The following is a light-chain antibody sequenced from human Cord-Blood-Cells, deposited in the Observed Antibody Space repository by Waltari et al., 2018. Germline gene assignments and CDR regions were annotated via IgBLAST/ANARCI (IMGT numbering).Light chain of an antibody. Sequence: IVLTQPPATLSLSPGERATLSCRASQSVSSYLAWYQQKPGQAPRLLIYDASNRATGIPARFSGSGSGTDFTLTISSLEPEDVAVYYCQQHSNWPRSFGQGTKLEIK. V-gene: IGKV3-11*01. CDR1: QSVSSY. J-gene: IGKJ2*03. CDR2: DAS. CDR3: QQHSNWPRS.